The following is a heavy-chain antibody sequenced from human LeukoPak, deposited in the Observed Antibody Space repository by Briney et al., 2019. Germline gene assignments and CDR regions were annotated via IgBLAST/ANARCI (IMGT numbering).Heavy chain of an antibody. CDR1: NGSISSFY. Sequence: RSSETLSLTCTVSNGSISSFYWSWIRRPPGKGLEWIGYIYYSGSTNYNPSLKSRVTISVDRSKNQFSLKLSSVTAADTAVYYCARDIAEQLVLGSRWFDPWGQGTLVTVSS. J-gene: IGHJ5*02. V-gene: IGHV4-59*12. D-gene: IGHD6-6*01. CDR2: IYYSGST. CDR3: ARDIAEQLVLGSRWFDP.